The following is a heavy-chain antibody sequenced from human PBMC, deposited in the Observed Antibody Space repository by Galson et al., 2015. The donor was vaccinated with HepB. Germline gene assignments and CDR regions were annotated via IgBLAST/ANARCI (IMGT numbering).Heavy chain of an antibody. J-gene: IGHJ4*02. CDR1: GYTFTSYG. CDR2: ISAYNGNT. V-gene: IGHV1-18*01. CDR3: AREDRVGTASYFDF. D-gene: IGHD1-1*01. Sequence: SVKVSCKASGYTFTSYGISWVRQAPGQGLEWMGWISAYNGNTNYAQKLQGRVTMTTDKSTSTDYMELRSLRSDDTAVYYCAREDRVGTASYFDFWGQGTLVTVSS.